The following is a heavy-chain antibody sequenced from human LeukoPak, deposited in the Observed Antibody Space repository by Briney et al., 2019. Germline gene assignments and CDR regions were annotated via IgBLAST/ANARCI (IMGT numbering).Heavy chain of an antibody. Sequence: SETLSLTCAVYGGSFSGYYWSWIRQPPGKGLEWIGEINHSGSTNYNPSLKSRVTISVDTSKNQFSLKLSSVTAADTAVYYCARIVGATTRLDYWGQGTLVTVSS. J-gene: IGHJ4*02. D-gene: IGHD1-26*01. CDR3: ARIVGATTRLDY. CDR1: GGSFSGYY. V-gene: IGHV4-34*01. CDR2: INHSGST.